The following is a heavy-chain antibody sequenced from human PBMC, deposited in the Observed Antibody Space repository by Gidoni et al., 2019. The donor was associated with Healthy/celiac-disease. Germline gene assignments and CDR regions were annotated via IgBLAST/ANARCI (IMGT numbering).Heavy chain of an antibody. CDR1: GFTFSSYA. D-gene: IGHD5-18*01. CDR3: AKDLSGYGYGWVGGHDAFDI. J-gene: IGHJ3*02. CDR2: ISGSGGST. V-gene: IGHV3-23*01. Sequence: EVQLLESGGGLVQPGGSLRLSCAASGFTFSSYAMSWVRQAPGKGLEWVSAISGSGGSTYDADSVKGRFTISRDNSKNTLYLQMNSLRAEDTAVYYCAKDLSGYGYGWVGGHDAFDIWGQGTMVTVSS.